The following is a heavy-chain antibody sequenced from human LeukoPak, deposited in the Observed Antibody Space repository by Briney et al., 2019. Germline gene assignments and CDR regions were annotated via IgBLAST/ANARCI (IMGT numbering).Heavy chain of an antibody. D-gene: IGHD4-23*01. Sequence: PGGSLRLSCAASGFTFSIYVMHWVRQAPGKGLEWVAVISYGGTNKDYTDSVKGRFTISRDDSRNTLYLQMNSLRAEDTAVYYCARDLAYGGKVGVFDYWGQGTLVTVSA. J-gene: IGHJ4*02. CDR2: ISYGGTNK. CDR1: GFTFSIYV. CDR3: ARDLAYGGKVGVFDY. V-gene: IGHV3-30*03.